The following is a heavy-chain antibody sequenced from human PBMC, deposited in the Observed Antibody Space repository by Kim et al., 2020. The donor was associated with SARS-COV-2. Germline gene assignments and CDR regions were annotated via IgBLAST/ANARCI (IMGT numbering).Heavy chain of an antibody. D-gene: IGHD3-22*01. V-gene: IGHV3-23*01. Sequence: ADSVKARVTISQNNAKNTLYLQMNSLKAEDTAVHYCAKDQGSSDYSAACDIGGQGTMVTVSS. J-gene: IGHJ3*02. CDR3: AKDQGSSDYSAACDI.